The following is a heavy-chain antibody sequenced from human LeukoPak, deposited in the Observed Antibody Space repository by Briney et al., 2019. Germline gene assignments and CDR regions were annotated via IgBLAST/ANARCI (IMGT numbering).Heavy chain of an antibody. D-gene: IGHD5-24*01. CDR2: LNPNSGDT. Sequence: ASVKVSCKASGYTYTDYYMHWVRQAPGQGLEWMGWLNPNSGDTNYAQKFQGRVSMTRDTSISTAYMDLSDLRSDDTAVYYCARGRNIEMTTMSGGSDYWGQGTLVTVSS. J-gene: IGHJ4*02. CDR1: GYTYTDYY. CDR3: ARGRNIEMTTMSGGSDY. V-gene: IGHV1-2*02.